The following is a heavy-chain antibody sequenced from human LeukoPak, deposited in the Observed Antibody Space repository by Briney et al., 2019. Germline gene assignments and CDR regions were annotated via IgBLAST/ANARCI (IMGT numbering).Heavy chain of an antibody. CDR1: GGSISSSSYY. CDR2: IYYSGST. CDR3: ARVPNIN. V-gene: IGHV4-39*07. J-gene: IGHJ4*02. Sequence: PSETLSLTCTVSGGSISSSSYYWGWIRQPPGKGLEWIGSIYYSGSTYYNPSLKSRVTISVDTSKNQFSLKLSSVTAADTAVYYCARVPNINWGQGTLVTVSS.